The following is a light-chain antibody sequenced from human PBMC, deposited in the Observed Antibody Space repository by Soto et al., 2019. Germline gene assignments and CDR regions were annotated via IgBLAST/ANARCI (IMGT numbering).Light chain of an antibody. Sequence: EIVLTQSPATLSLSPGERATLSCRASQSVSSYLAWYQQKPGQAPRLLIYDASNRATGIPARFSGSGSGTDFTLTISSLEPEDSAVYYCQQRSNWLWTFGQGNKVDIK. CDR2: DAS. J-gene: IGKJ1*01. V-gene: IGKV3-11*01. CDR3: QQRSNWLWT. CDR1: QSVSSY.